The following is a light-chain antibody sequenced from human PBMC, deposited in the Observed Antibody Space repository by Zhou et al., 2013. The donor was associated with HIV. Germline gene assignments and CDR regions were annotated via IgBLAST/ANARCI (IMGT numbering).Light chain of an antibody. Sequence: MTQSPATLSVSPGERATLSCRASQSISNWLAWYQQKPGKAPKLLIYAASSLQSGVPSRFSGSGSGTDFTLTISSLQPEDFAMYYCQQANSFPYTFRPGDQAGDQT. V-gene: IGKV1-12*01. CDR3: QQANSFPYT. CDR2: AAS. J-gene: IGKJ2*01. CDR1: QSISNW.